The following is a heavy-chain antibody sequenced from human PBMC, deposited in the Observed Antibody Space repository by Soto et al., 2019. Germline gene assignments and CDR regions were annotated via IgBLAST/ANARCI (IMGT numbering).Heavy chain of an antibody. V-gene: IGHV3-30-3*01. CDR3: ARDGPAVIYYYYGMDV. CDR2: ISYDGSNK. CDR1: GFTFSSYA. Sequence: PVGSLRLSCAASGFTFSSYAMHWVRQAPGKGLEWVAVISYDGSNKYYADSVKGRFTISRDNSKNTLYLQMNSLRAEDTAVYYCARDGPAVIYYYYGMDVWGQGTTVTVSS. J-gene: IGHJ6*02.